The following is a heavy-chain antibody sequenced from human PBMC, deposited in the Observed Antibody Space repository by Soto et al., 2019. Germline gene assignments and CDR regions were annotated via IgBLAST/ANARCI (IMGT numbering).Heavy chain of an antibody. V-gene: IGHV3-30-3*01. CDR3: AREVVIVEGSFDY. CDR2: ISYDGSNK. Sequence: QVQLVESGGGVVQPGRSLRLSCAASGFTFSSYAMHWVRQAPGKGLEWVAVISYDGSNKYYAYSVKGRFTISRDNSKNTLYLQMNSLRAEDTAVYYCAREVVIVEGSFDYWGQGTLVTVSS. CDR1: GFTFSSYA. D-gene: IGHD2-21*01. J-gene: IGHJ4*02.